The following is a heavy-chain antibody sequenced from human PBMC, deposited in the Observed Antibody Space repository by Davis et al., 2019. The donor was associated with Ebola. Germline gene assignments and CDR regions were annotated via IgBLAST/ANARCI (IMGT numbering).Heavy chain of an antibody. CDR3: ATDQGGFSPDLDY. V-gene: IGHV1-24*01. J-gene: IGHJ4*02. CDR1: GHTLPELS. CDR2: LDPEDGER. D-gene: IGHD2-15*01. Sequence: ASVKVSCKVYGHTLPELSIHWVRQAPGKGLEWMGGLDPEDGERVYAQKFQGRVTMTEDTSTDTAYMELSSLRSEDTAVYYCATDQGGFSPDLDYWGQGTLVSVSS.